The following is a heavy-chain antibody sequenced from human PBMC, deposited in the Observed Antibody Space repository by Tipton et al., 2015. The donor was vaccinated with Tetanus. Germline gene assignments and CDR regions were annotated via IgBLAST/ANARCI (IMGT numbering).Heavy chain of an antibody. J-gene: IGHJ4*02. V-gene: IGHV4-61*01. CDR2: IYFNGTT. Sequence: TLSLTCFVSGASVRSESYYWSWIRQPPGKGLEWIGYIYFNGTTTYNPALKSRVTISVDTSKKQFSLSLTSVTAADTAVYYCTRDAGDSGHWGQGTLVTVSS. CDR3: TRDAGDSGH. D-gene: IGHD2-21*02. CDR1: GASVRSESYY.